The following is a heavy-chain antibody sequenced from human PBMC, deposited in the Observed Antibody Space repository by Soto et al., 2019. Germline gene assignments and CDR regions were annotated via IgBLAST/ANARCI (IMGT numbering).Heavy chain of an antibody. CDR3: ARPNQFITTRGISWFDP. CDR2: ISGSGGST. V-gene: IGHV3-23*01. Sequence: GSLRLSCATSGFTFNNYAMNWVRQAPGRGPEWVSSISGSGGSTYYADSVKGRFTISRDNSRNTLYLQLNSLSPEDTAIYYCARPNQFITTRGISWFDPWGQGTLVTVSS. D-gene: IGHD6-6*01. J-gene: IGHJ5*02. CDR1: GFTFNNYA.